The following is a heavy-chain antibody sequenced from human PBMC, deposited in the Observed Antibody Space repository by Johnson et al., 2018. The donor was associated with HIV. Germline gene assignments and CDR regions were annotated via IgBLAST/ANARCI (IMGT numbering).Heavy chain of an antibody. D-gene: IGHD6-13*01. Sequence: EVQLVESGGGLVQPGVSLRLSCGASGFSVSNNYMNWVRQAPGKGLEWVSVIYSGGSTYYADSVRGRFTISRDNSRNTLYLQMSSLRAEDTAMYYCARDGESQQLPLGDAFDVWGQGTMVTVSS. J-gene: IGHJ3*01. CDR1: GFSVSNNY. V-gene: IGHV3-66*01. CDR2: IYSGGST. CDR3: ARDGESQQLPLGDAFDV.